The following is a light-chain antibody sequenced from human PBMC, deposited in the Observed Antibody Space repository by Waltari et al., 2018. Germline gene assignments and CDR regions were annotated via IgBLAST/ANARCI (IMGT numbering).Light chain of an antibody. V-gene: IGLV2-18*02. CDR1: SRDVGGYNR. Sequence: QSALTQPPSVSGSPGQSVTISCTGTSRDVGGYNRVSWYQQPPGTAPKLMIYEISNRPSGVPDRFSGSRSGNTASLTISGLQAEDEADYYCSSYTSSSTLVFGGGTKLTVL. J-gene: IGLJ2*01. CDR3: SSYTSSSTLV. CDR2: EIS.